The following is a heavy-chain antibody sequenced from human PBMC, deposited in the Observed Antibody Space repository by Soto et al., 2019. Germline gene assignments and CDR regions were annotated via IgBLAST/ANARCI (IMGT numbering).Heavy chain of an antibody. Sequence: QGKGLEWIGEINHSGSTNYNPSLKSRVTISVDTSKNQFSLQLSSVTAADTAVYYCARGAARYSSGGTVAATKWGYYYYYGMDVWGQGITVTVSS. CDR2: INHSGST. CDR3: ARGAARYSSGGTVAATKWGYYYYYGMDV. D-gene: IGHD6-25*01. J-gene: IGHJ6*02. V-gene: IGHV4-34*01.